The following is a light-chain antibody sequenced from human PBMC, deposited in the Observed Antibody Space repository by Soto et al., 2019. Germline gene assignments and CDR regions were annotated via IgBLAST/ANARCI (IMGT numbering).Light chain of an antibody. V-gene: IGKV3-20*01. Sequence: EIVLTQSPGTLSLSPGERATLSCRASQNVGFSYLAWYQQKPGQAPRLLIYGVSTRATGLPDRFSGSGSGTDFTLTISRLEPEDFAVYYCQQCGVSPRTFGQGTKVEI. CDR3: QQCGVSPRT. CDR1: QNVGFSY. J-gene: IGKJ1*01. CDR2: GVS.